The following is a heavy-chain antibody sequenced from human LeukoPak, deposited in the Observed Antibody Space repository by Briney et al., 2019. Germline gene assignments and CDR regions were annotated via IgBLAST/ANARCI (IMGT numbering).Heavy chain of an antibody. CDR1: GGSISSYY. D-gene: IGHD2-2*01. CDR3: ARGGPGSTSHY. CDR2: IYYSWST. V-gene: IGHV4-59*12. Sequence: SETLSLTCTVSGGSISSYYWSWIRQPPGKRLEWIGYIYYSWSTNYSPSLKSRVTISVDTSKNQFSLKLSSVTAADTAVYYCARGGPGSTSHYWGQGTLVTVSS. J-gene: IGHJ4*02.